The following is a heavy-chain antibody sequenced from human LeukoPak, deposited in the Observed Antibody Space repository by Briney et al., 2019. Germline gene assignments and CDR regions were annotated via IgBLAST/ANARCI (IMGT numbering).Heavy chain of an antibody. V-gene: IGHV3-64*02. CDR3: ATIGMENCYDL. Sequence: GGSLRLSWAASGFTFSGFSMHWVRQAPGGGREYVSAINANGGKTLYTDSGGGRFTIFRDKSKNTLVLQMGSLRGEDTALYFCATIGMENCYDLWGQGTLVTVSS. D-gene: IGHD2-21*02. CDR1: GFTFSGFS. J-gene: IGHJ5*02. CDR2: INANGGKT.